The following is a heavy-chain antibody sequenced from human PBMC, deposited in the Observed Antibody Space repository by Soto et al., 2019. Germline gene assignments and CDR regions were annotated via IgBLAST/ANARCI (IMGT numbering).Heavy chain of an antibody. CDR2: IWYDGSNK. D-gene: IGHD3-10*01. CDR1: GFTFSIYG. CDR3: ARDVAGSGRYCDH. J-gene: IGHJ4*02. Sequence: QVQLVESGGGVVQPGRSLRLSCAASGFTFSIYGMHWVRQAPGKGLEWVAVIWYDGSNKYYADSVKGRFTISRDNSQNTLYLQINSLRVEDTAVYFCARDVAGSGRYCDHWGQGTLVTVSS. V-gene: IGHV3-33*01.